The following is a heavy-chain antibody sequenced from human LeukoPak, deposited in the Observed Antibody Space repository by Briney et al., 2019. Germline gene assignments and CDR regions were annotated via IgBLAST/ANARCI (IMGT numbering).Heavy chain of an antibody. CDR2: VYYTGNS. D-gene: IGHD2-2*01. V-gene: IGHV4-59*01. CDR1: GGSISNYY. J-gene: IGHJ4*02. CDR3: ARFGKGCSSTSCYVDY. Sequence: SETLSLTCTVSGGSISNYYWSWIRQPPGKGLEWIGYVYYTGNSDYNSSLESRVTISVDTSKNQFSLKLTSVTAADPAVYYCARFGKGCSSTSCYVDYWGQGTLVTVSS.